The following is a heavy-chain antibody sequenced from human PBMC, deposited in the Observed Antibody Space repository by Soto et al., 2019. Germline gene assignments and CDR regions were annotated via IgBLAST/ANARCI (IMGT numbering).Heavy chain of an antibody. V-gene: IGHV4-31*03. D-gene: IGHD3-22*01. CDR2: IYYSGST. CDR3: ARSPITMIVVVITTGWYFDL. J-gene: IGHJ2*01. Sequence: QVQLQESGPGLVKPSQTLSLTCTVSGGSISSGGYYWSWIRQHPGKGLEWIGCIYYSGSTYYNPSLKSRVTISVDTSKNQFSLKLSSVTAADTAVYYCARSPITMIVVVITTGWYFDLWGRGTLVTVSS. CDR1: GGSISSGGYY.